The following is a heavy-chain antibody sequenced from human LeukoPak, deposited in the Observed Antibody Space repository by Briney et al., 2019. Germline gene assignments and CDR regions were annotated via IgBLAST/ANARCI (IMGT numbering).Heavy chain of an antibody. CDR2: ISGTSITI. J-gene: IGHJ4*02. CDR1: GFTFSAYS. Sequence: GRSLRLSFAASGFTFSAYSMNWVRQAPGKGLEWVSYISGTSITIYYADSVKGRFTISRDNAKNSLYLQMNSLRAEDTAVYYCATALDYNDSRDYWGQGTLVTVSS. CDR3: ATALDYNDSRDY. V-gene: IGHV3-48*04. D-gene: IGHD4-17*01.